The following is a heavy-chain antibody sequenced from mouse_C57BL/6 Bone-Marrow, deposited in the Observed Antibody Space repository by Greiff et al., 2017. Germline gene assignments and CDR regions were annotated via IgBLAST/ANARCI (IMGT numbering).Heavy chain of an antibody. CDR2: IYPGSGST. CDR1: GYTFTSYW. Sequence: QVQLKQPGAELVKPGASVKMSCKASGYTFTSYWITWVKQRPGQGLEWIGDIYPGSGSTNYNEKFKSKATLTVDTSSSTAYMQLSSLTSADSAVYYCARSDYDGSSYWFAYWGQGTLVTVSA. V-gene: IGHV1-55*01. J-gene: IGHJ3*01. D-gene: IGHD1-1*01. CDR3: ARSDYDGSSYWFAY.